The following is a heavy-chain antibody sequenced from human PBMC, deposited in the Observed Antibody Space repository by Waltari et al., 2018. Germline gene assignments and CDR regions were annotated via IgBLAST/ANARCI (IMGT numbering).Heavy chain of an antibody. D-gene: IGHD3-10*01. CDR2: IYYSGST. J-gene: IGHJ4*02. CDR3: AKEQGPKLLWFGELTYFDY. V-gene: IGHV4-59*01. Sequence: QVQLQESGPGLVKPSETLSLTCTVSGGSISSYYWSWIRQPPGKGLEWIGYIYYSGSTNYNPSLKSRVTISVDTSKNQFSLKLSSVTAADTAVYYCAKEQGPKLLWFGELTYFDYWGQGTLVTVSS. CDR1: GGSISSYY.